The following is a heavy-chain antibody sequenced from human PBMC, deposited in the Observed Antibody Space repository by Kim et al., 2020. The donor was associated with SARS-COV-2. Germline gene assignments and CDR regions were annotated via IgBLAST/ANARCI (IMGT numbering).Heavy chain of an antibody. D-gene: IGHD3-10*01. Sequence: GGSLRLSCVASGFIFSYYSMNWVRQAPGKGLEWVSCIGCRRGSICYADSVKGRFTISRDNTKNSLSLEMNSLRAEDTALYYCATPYAIGRYGMAVWG. J-gene: IGHJ6*02. CDR2: IGCRRGSI. V-gene: IGHV3-21*04. CDR3: ATPYAIGRYGMAV. CDR1: GFIFSYYS.